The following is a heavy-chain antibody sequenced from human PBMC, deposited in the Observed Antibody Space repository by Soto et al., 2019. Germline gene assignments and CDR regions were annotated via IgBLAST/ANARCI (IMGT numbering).Heavy chain of an antibody. CDR3: ANHSPAFDD. J-gene: IGHJ4*02. CDR1: GYTFTSYG. Sequence: QVQLVQSGPEVKKPGAAVKVSCKTSGYTFTSYGISWLRQAPGQGLEWMGWINTSKGNTNYAQKFQGRGTMTTYTSTSTGYMDLRSLRSDDTAVYYCANHSPAFDDGGQGTLVTVSS. V-gene: IGHV1-18*01. D-gene: IGHD2-21*01. CDR2: INTSKGNT.